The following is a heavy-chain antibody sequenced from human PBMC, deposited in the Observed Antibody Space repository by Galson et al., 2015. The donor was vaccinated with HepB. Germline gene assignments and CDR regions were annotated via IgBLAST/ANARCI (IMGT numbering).Heavy chain of an antibody. J-gene: IGHJ4*02. CDR1: GFTFSSYA. D-gene: IGHD3-3*01. CDR2: ISGSGYDT. V-gene: IGHV3-23*02. Sequence: SLRLSCAASGFTFSSYAMGWVRQSPGQGLEWVSSISGSGYDTYYGDSVKGRFIVSRDNSKNTLYLQVNSLRAEDTGVYYCAKVRVDYDFWSAFTDWGQGALVSVSS. CDR3: AKVRVDYDFWSAFTD.